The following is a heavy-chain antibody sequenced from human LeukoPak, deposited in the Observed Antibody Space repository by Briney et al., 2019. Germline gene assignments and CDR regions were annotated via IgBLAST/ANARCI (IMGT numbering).Heavy chain of an antibody. J-gene: IGHJ5*02. CDR1: GGSISSSSYY. Sequence: SETLSLTCTVSGGSISSSSYYWGWIRQPPGKGLEWIGSIYYSGSTYYNPSLKSRVTISVDTSKNQFSLKLSSVTAADTAVYYCARGWSGSYHGGDWFDPWGQGTLVTVSS. CDR3: ARGWSGSYHGGDWFDP. V-gene: IGHV4-39*07. CDR2: IYYSGST. D-gene: IGHD1-26*01.